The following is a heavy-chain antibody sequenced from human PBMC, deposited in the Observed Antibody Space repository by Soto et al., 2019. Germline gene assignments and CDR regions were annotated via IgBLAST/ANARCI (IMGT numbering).Heavy chain of an antibody. Sequence: ASVKVSCKASGYTFTSYDINWVRQATGQGLEWMGWMNPNSGNTGYAQKFQGRVTMTRNTSISTAYMELSSLRSEDTAVYYCARLDGYSYGQWNYYYGMDVWGQGTTVTVSS. J-gene: IGHJ6*02. V-gene: IGHV1-8*01. CDR3: ARLDGYSYGQWNYYYGMDV. CDR1: GYTFTSYD. CDR2: MNPNSGNT. D-gene: IGHD5-18*01.